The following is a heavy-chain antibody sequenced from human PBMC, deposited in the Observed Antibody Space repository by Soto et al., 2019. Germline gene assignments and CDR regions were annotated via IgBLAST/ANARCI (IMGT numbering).Heavy chain of an antibody. V-gene: IGHV5-51*01. CDR2: IYPRYSDT. CDR3: ARGGVQTRTFDY. D-gene: IGHD3-3*01. Sequence: GESLKISFNGSGYNFAGYWIAWVRQMPGKGLEVMGIIYPRYSDTRYRPSFQGKVTISADKSISSAYLQWSSLRASDPAMYYCARGGVQTRTFDYWGQGTPVTVSS. J-gene: IGHJ4*02. CDR1: GYNFAGYW.